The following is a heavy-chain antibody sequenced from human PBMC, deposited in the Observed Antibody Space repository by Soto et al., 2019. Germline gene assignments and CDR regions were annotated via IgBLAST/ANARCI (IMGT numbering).Heavy chain of an antibody. D-gene: IGHD3-9*01. V-gene: IGHV1-18*01. J-gene: IGHJ5*02. CDR3: ARDFVPVLTPPATVRWFDP. CDR2: ISTFNGKT. Sequence: VASVKVSCKASGYSFTSYGVSWVRQAPGQGLEWMGWISTFNGKTDYAERLQGRVTMTTDTSTSTAYMELRSLRSDDTAVYYCARDFVPVLTPPATVRWFDPWGQGTLVTVSS. CDR1: GYSFTSYG.